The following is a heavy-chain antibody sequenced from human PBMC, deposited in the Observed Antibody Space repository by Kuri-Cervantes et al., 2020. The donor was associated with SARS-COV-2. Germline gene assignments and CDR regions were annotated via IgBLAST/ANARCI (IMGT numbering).Heavy chain of an antibody. J-gene: IGHJ6*02. Sequence: GESLKISCAGSGITFSTFWMHWVRQGPGKGLEWVSRINSDGSGTSYAASVEGRFTISRDNTKNTLYLQMNSLRAEDTAVYYCTREYRAGYHFYGMDVWGLGTTVTVSS. CDR3: TREYRAGYHFYGMDV. CDR2: INSDGSGT. D-gene: IGHD5-12*01. CDR1: GITFSTFW. V-gene: IGHV3-74*01.